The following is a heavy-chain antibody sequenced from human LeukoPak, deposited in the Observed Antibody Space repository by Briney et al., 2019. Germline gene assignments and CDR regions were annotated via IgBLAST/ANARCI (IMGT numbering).Heavy chain of an antibody. CDR2: MSYDGFSK. D-gene: IGHD3-22*01. CDR1: GIAFSNSI. V-gene: IGHV3-30*04. CDR3: AREGHTSGYCGTFDV. Sequence: GGSLRLSCVASGIAFSNSIMHWVRQAPGKGLEWVSAMSYDGFSKYYADSMKGRLTISRDNSKNTVYLQMKSLRPEDTAVYYCAREGHTSGYCGTFDVWGQGTTVAVS. J-gene: IGHJ3*01.